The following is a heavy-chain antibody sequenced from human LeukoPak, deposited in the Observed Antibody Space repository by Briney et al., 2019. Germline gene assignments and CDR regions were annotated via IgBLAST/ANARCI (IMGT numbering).Heavy chain of an antibody. J-gene: IGHJ4*02. CDR1: GFTFSSHS. CDR2: ISSSSNYI. D-gene: IGHD3-16*01. Sequence: GGSLRLSCAASGFTFSSHSMNWVRQAPGKGLEWVSSISSSSNYIFNADSVKGRFTISRDNAKNSLYLQMNSLRDEDTAVYYCARDYVQDYWGQGTLVTVSS. V-gene: IGHV3-21*01. CDR3: ARDYVQDY.